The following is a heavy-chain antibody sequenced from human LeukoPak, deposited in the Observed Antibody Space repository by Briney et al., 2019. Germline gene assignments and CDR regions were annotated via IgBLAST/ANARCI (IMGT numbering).Heavy chain of an antibody. D-gene: IGHD5-18*01. J-gene: IGHJ4*02. V-gene: IGHV4-61*01. CDR1: GGSVSNSLYY. CDR3: ARVLRAASWRSYDY. CDR2: IYYNGDT. Sequence: SETLSLTCTVSGGSVSNSLYYWSWIRQPPGKGLEWIGYIYYNGDTNYNPSLKSRVIISIDTSSNQFSLRLNSMTAADTAVYYCARVLRAASWRSYDYWGQGSLVTVSS.